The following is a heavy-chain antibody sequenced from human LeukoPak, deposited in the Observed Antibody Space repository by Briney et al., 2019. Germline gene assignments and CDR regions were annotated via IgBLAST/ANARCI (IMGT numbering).Heavy chain of an antibody. V-gene: IGHV3-48*03. CDR2: ISSSGSTI. D-gene: IGHD5-18*01. CDR1: GFTFSSYE. CDR3: ARGGLDTAMGSMTFGY. Sequence: PGGSLRLSCAASGFTFSSYEMNWVRQAPGKGLEWVSYISSSGSTIYYADSVKGRFTISRDNAKNSLYLQMNSLRAEDTAVYYCARGGLDTAMGSMTFGYWGQGTLVIVSS. J-gene: IGHJ4*02.